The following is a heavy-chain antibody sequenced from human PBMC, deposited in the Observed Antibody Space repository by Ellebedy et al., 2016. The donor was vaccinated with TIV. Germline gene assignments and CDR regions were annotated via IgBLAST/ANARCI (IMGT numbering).Heavy chain of an antibody. D-gene: IGHD5-18*01. CDR2: INHSGSA. V-gene: IGHV4-34*01. Sequence: SETLSLTXAVYGGSFSDYYWSWIRQPPGKGLEWIGEINHSGSANYNPSPKSRVTMSVDTSKNQFSLKLSSVTAADTAVYYCARRDTYSFAYWGQGILVTVFS. CDR1: GGSFSDYY. J-gene: IGHJ4*02. CDR3: ARRDTYSFAY.